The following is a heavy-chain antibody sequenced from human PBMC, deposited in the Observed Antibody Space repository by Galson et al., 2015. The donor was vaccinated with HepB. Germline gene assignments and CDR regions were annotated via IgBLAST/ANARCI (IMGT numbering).Heavy chain of an antibody. D-gene: IGHD2-21*02. V-gene: IGHV1-18*04. CDR3: ARDPVGVVVVTASRSAFDI. CDR1: GYTFTSYG. CDR2: ISAYNGNT. J-gene: IGHJ3*02. Sequence: SVKVSCKASGYTFTSYGISWVRQAPGQGLEWMGWISAYNGNTNYAQKLQGRVTMTTDTSTSTAYMELRSLRSDDTAVYYCARDPVGVVVVTASRSAFDIWGQGTMVTVSS.